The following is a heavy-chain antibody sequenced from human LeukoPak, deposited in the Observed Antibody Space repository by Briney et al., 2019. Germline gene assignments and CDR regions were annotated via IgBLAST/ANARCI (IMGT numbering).Heavy chain of an antibody. CDR2: INSDGSST. V-gene: IGHV3-74*01. D-gene: IGHD6-19*01. Sequence: GSLRLSCAASGFTFSSYWMHWVRQAPGKGLVWVSRINSDGSSTSYADSVEGRFTISRDNAKNTLYLQMNSLRAEDTAVYYCARAGSGWYGYYYYYMDVWGKGTTVTVSS. CDR1: GFTFSSYW. CDR3: ARAGSGWYGYYYYYMDV. J-gene: IGHJ6*03.